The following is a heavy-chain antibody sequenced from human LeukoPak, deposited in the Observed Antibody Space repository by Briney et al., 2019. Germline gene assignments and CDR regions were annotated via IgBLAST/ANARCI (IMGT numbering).Heavy chain of an antibody. J-gene: IGHJ4*02. D-gene: IGHD3-10*01. V-gene: IGHV1-2*02. CDR2: IYPNNGAI. Sequence: ASVKVSCKASGYTFSGTGWYLYWLRQAPGQGLECMGWIYPNNGAIAYAQKFQGRVAMTRDTSITTAYMELSGLRPDDTAVYYCARDGPAQMVDFNYWGQGTLVTVSS. CDR3: ARDGPAQMVDFNY. CDR1: GYTFSGTGWY.